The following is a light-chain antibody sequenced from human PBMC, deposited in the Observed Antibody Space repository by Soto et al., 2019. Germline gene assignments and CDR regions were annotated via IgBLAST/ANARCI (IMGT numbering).Light chain of an antibody. CDR1: QSVSNAR. Sequence: ELVLTQSPGALSLSPGERATLSCRASQSVSNARLAWYQQKPGQAPRLLIYGASSRATGIPDRFSGSGSGTDFTLTISRLEPEDFAVYYCQQHGSSPITFGQGTRLEIK. CDR3: QQHGSSPIT. V-gene: IGKV3-20*01. J-gene: IGKJ5*01. CDR2: GAS.